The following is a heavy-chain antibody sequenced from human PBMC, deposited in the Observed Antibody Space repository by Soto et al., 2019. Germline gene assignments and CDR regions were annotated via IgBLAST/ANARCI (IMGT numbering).Heavy chain of an antibody. D-gene: IGHD1-26*01. CDR2: IYYSGST. V-gene: IGHV4-39*01. Sequence: SETLSLTCTVSGGSISSSSYYWGWIRQPPGTGLEWIGSIYYSGSTYYNPSLKSRVTISVDTSKNQFSLKLSSVTAADTAVYYCAIPPSGSYYPFDYWGQGTLVTVS. CDR1: GGSISSSSYY. J-gene: IGHJ4*02. CDR3: AIPPSGSYYPFDY.